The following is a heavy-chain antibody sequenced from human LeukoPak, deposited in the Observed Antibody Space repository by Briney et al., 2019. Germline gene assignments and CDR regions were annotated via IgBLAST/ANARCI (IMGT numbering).Heavy chain of an antibody. CDR3: ARDLKRRVYYDSSGSDDAFDI. J-gene: IGHJ3*02. CDR2: IGSTI. CDR1: GFSFSDYY. D-gene: IGHD3-22*01. Sequence: GGSLRLSCVASGFSFSDYYMSWIRQAPGKGLEWVSYIGSTIYYADSVKGRFTISRDNAKNSLYLQMNSLRAEDTAVYYCARDLKRRVYYDSSGSDDAFDIWGQGTMVTVSS. V-gene: IGHV3-11*04.